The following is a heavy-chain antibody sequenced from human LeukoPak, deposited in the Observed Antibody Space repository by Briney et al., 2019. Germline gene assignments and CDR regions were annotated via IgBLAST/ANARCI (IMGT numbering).Heavy chain of an antibody. Sequence: PGGSLRLSCAASGFTFSSYSMNWVRQAPGKGLEWVSYISSSSSTIYYADSVKGRFTISRDNAKNSLYLQMNSLRAEDTAVYYCARDSIPGDAYYDSSGYPLSYWGQGTLVTVSS. V-gene: IGHV3-48*04. J-gene: IGHJ4*02. D-gene: IGHD3-22*01. CDR3: ARDSIPGDAYYDSSGYPLSY. CDR1: GFTFSSYS. CDR2: ISSSSSTI.